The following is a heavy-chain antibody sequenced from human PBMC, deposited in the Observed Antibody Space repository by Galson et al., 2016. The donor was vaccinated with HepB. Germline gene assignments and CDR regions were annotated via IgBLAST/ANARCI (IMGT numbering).Heavy chain of an antibody. CDR3: ATQCAGGRRYGRVIYGMDV. CDR2: IYYSGTT. V-gene: IGHV4-31*03. Sequence: TLSLTCTVSGGTVNSGGYYWSWIRQHPGKGLEWIGDIYYSGTTYYNPSLKSRVTISIDTSKDQFSLKLRSVTAADTAVYFCATQCAGGRRYGRVIYGMDVWGQGTTVTVSS. CDR1: GGTVNSGGYY. D-gene: IGHD2-8*02. J-gene: IGHJ6*02.